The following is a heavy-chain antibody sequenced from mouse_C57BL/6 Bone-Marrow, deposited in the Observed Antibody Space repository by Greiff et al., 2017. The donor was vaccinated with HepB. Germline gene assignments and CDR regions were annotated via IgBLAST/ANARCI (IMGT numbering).Heavy chain of an antibody. CDR1: GFTFSSYG. CDR2: ISSGGSYT. CDR3: ARQGVYYGSSYWYFDV. D-gene: IGHD1-1*01. J-gene: IGHJ1*03. V-gene: IGHV5-6*01. Sequence: DVQLVESGGDLVKPGGSLKLSCAASGFTFSSYGMSWVRQTPDKRLEWVATISSGGSYTYYPDSVKGRFTISRDNAKNTLYLQMSSLKSEDTAMYYCARQGVYYGSSYWYFDVWGTGTTVTVSS.